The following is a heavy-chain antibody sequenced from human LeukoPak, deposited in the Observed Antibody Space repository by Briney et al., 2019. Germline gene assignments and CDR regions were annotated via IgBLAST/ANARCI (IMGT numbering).Heavy chain of an antibody. V-gene: IGHV3-48*03. CDR2: ISSSGSTI. CDR1: GFTFSSYE. J-gene: IGHJ6*03. D-gene: IGHD6-13*01. CDR3: ARRSSSSYYYYYYMDV. Sequence: GGSLRLSCAASGFTFSSYEMNWVRQAPGKGLEWVSYISSSGSTIYYADSVKGRFTITRDNAKNSLYLQMNSLRAEDTAVYYCARRSSSSYYYYYYMDVWGKGTTVTVSS.